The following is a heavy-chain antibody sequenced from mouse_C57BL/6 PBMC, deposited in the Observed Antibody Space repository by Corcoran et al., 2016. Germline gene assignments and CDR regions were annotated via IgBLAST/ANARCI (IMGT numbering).Heavy chain of an antibody. D-gene: IGHD2-5*01. CDR2: INTYSGVP. J-gene: IGHJ1*03. V-gene: IGHV9-3*01. Sequence: QSQLVQSGPELKKPGETVKISCKASGYTFTTYGMSWVKQAPGKGLKWMGWINTYSGVPTYADDFKGRFAFSLETSASTAYLQINNLKNEDTATYFCARYSNYGYFDVWGTGTTVTVSS. CDR3: ARYSNYGYFDV. CDR1: GYTFTTYG.